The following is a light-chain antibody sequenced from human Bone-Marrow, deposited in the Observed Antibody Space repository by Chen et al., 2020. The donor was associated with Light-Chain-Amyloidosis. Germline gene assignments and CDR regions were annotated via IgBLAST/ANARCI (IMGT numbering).Light chain of an antibody. Sequence: QSALTQPASVSGSPGQSITISCTGTSSDVGGYNYVSWYQQHPGKAPKLMIYDVSNRPSGVSNRFSGSTSGNTASLTISGLQAEDEADYYCSSYTSSSTWVFGGGTNLTVL. J-gene: IGLJ3*02. V-gene: IGLV2-14*01. CDR3: SSYTSSSTWV. CDR2: DVS. CDR1: SSDVGGYNY.